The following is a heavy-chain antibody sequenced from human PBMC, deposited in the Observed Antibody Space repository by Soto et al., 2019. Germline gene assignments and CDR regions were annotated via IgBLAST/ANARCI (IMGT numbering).Heavy chain of an antibody. V-gene: IGHV3-7*01. CDR2: IKQEGSEK. Sequence: EVQLVESGGGLVQPGGSLRLSCAASGFTFSSYWMSWVRQAPGKGLEWVANIKQEGSEKYYVDSVKGRFTISRDNAKNSRYLQMNSLSAEDTAVYYCARVLTGAFDYWGQGTLVTVSS. D-gene: IGHD3-9*01. J-gene: IGHJ4*02. CDR3: ARVLTGAFDY. CDR1: GFTFSSYW.